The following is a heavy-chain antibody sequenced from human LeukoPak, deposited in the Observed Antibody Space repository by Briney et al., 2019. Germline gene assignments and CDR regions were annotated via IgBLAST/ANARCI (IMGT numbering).Heavy chain of an antibody. CDR3: ARGKLGAIEY. CDR2: TNSDGSST. V-gene: IGHV3-74*01. CDR1: GFTFSNYG. Sequence: GGSLRLSCAASGFTFSNYGMHWVRQGPGKGLEWVSRTNSDGSSTSYADSVKGRFTISPDNAKNTLYLQMNSLRAEDTAVYYCARGKLGAIEYWGQGTLVTVSS. D-gene: IGHD1-26*01. J-gene: IGHJ4*02.